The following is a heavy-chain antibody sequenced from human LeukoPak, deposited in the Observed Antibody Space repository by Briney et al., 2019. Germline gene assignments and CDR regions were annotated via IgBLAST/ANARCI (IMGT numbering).Heavy chain of an antibody. CDR3: ARGDSGSYYNWFDP. D-gene: IGHD1-26*01. J-gene: IGHJ5*02. V-gene: IGHV1-8*03. CDR2: MNPNSGNT. Sequence: ASVKVSCKASGYTFTSYDINWVRQATGQGLEWMGWMNPNSGNTGYAQKFQGRVTITRNTSISTAYMELSSLSCEDTAVYYCARGDSGSYYNWFDPWGQGTLVTVSS. CDR1: GYTFTSYD.